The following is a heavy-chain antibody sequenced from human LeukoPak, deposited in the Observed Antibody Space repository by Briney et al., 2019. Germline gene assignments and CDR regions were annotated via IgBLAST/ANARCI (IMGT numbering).Heavy chain of an antibody. Sequence: ASVKVSCKASGYTFSSYTMNWVRQAPGQGLEWMGWINTNTGNPTYAQDYTGRFVFSLDTSVSTTYLQISSLKAEDTAVYYCARDLPGYSSSWLYWFDPWGQGTLVTVSS. V-gene: IGHV7-4-1*02. D-gene: IGHD6-13*01. J-gene: IGHJ5*02. CDR1: GYTFSSYT. CDR2: INTNTGNP. CDR3: ARDLPGYSSSWLYWFDP.